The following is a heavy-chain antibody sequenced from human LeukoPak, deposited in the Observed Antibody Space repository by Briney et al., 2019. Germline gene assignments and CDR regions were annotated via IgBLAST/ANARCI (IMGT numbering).Heavy chain of an antibody. D-gene: IGHD6-19*01. CDR3: ARGVRYSSPPCYFDY. CDR1: GYTFTSYG. J-gene: IGHJ4*02. CDR2: ISAYNGNT. Sequence: ASVKVSCKASGYTFTSYGISWVRQAPGQGLEWTGWISAYNGNTNYAQKLQGRVTMTTDTSTSTAYMELRSLRSDDTAVYYCARGVRYSSPPCYFDYWGQGTLVTVSS. V-gene: IGHV1-18*01.